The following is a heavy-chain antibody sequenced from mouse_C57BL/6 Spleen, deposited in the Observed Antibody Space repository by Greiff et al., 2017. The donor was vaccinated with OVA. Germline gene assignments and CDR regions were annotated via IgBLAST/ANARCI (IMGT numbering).Heavy chain of an antibody. J-gene: IGHJ3*01. Sequence: QVQLQQPGAELVKPGASVKLSCKASGYTFTSYWMHWVKQRPGRGLEWIGRIDPNRGGTKYNEKFKSKATLTVDKPSSTAYMQLSSLTSEDSAVYYCASPLYYDYAWFAYWGQGTLVTVSA. V-gene: IGHV1-72*01. D-gene: IGHD2-4*01. CDR2: IDPNRGGT. CDR1: GYTFTSYW. CDR3: ASPLYYDYAWFAY.